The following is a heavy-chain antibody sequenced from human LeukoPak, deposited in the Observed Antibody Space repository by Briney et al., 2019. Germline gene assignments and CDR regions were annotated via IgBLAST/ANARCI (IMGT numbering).Heavy chain of an antibody. D-gene: IGHD2-2*01. V-gene: IGHV3-7*01. CDR1: GFTFSSYW. CDR2: IKEDGSEK. Sequence: PGGSLRLSCAASGFTFSSYWMSWVRQAPGKGLEWVANIKEDGSEKDYVDSVRGRFTISRDNARNSLYLQTNSLRAEDTAVYYCARDWMGYCSSNSCYLYYMDVWGKGTTVTVSS. CDR3: ARDWMGYCSSNSCYLYYMDV. J-gene: IGHJ6*03.